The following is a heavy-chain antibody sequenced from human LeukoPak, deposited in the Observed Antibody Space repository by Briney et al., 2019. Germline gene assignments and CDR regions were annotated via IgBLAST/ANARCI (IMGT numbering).Heavy chain of an antibody. J-gene: IGHJ6*02. Sequence: GGSLRLSCAASGFTFSSYAMHWVRQAPGKGLEWVAVISYDGSSKYYADSVKGRFTISRDNSKNTLYLQMNSLRAEDTAVYYCARTGTLYYYYYGMDVWGQGTTVTVSS. CDR2: ISYDGSSK. CDR3: ARTGTLYYYYYGMDV. D-gene: IGHD1/OR15-1a*01. V-gene: IGHV3-30-3*01. CDR1: GFTFSSYA.